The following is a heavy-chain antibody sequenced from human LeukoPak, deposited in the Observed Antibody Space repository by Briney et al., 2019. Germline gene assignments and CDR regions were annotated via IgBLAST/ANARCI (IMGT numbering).Heavy chain of an antibody. V-gene: IGHV3-30-3*01. CDR2: ISYDGSNK. J-gene: IGHJ4*02. CDR3: VGDAEGSSWFVISFDY. CDR1: GFTFSSYA. Sequence: GGSLRLSCAASGFTFSSYAMHWVRQAPGKGLEWVAVISYDGSNKYYADSVKGRFTISRDNSKNTLYLQMNSLRAEDTAVYYCVGDAEGSSWFVISFDYWGQGMLVTVSS. D-gene: IGHD6-13*01.